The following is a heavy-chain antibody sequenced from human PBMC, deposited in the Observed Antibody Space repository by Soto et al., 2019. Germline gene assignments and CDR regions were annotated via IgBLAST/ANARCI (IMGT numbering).Heavy chain of an antibody. Sequence: QVQLQESGPGLVKPSETLSLTRTVFGGSVSSYYWSWIRQSPGKGLEWIGYIYYSGSTKYKPSLMRRVTISVDTSKNQFSLKVSSATAADTAVYYCARHSNRNYGLYYFDYWGLGALVTVSS. V-gene: IGHV4-59*08. CDR1: GGSVSSYY. D-gene: IGHD4-4*01. CDR3: ARHSNRNYGLYYFDY. J-gene: IGHJ4*02. CDR2: IYYSGST.